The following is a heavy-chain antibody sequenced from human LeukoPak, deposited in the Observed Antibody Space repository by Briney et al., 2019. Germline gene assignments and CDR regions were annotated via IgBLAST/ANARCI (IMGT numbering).Heavy chain of an antibody. J-gene: IGHJ4*02. V-gene: IGHV4-59*01. Sequence: SETLSLTCTVSGGSIGNYYWSWIRQPPGKGLEWIGYIYNTGTTNYNPSLKSRVTISLDTSKNQFSLKLSSVTAADTAVYYCALTPDYYGSGSFDYWGQGTLVTVSS. D-gene: IGHD3-10*01. CDR3: ALTPDYYGSGSFDY. CDR2: IYNTGTT. CDR1: GGSIGNYY.